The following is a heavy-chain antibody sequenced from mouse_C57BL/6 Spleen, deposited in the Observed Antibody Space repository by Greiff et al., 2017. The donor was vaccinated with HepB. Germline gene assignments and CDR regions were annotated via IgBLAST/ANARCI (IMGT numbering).Heavy chain of an antibody. CDR2: ISSGSSTI. CDR3: ARNLYGSPYYYAMDY. Sequence: EVQLVESGGGLVKPGGSLKLSCAASGFTFSDYGMHWVRQAPEKGLEWVAYISSGSSTIYYADTVKGRFTISRDNAKNTLFLQMTSLRSEDTAMYYCARNLYGSPYYYAMDYWGQGTSVTVSS. V-gene: IGHV5-17*01. J-gene: IGHJ4*01. CDR1: GFTFSDYG. D-gene: IGHD1-1*01.